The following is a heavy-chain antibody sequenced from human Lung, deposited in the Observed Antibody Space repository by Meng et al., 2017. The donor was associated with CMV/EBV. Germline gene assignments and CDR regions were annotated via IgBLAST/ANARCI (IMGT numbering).Heavy chain of an antibody. CDR1: GYTFTNYG. CDR2: ISAYNGNP. Sequence: AQLVHVGGEVEKPGASVKRSCKASGYTFTNYGITWVRQAPGQGLEWMGWISAYNGNPNYAQTLQGRLTMTTDTSTSTAYMELRSLRSDDTAVYYCARVEVGITSGDYWGQGTLVTVSS. D-gene: IGHD1-26*01. J-gene: IGHJ4*02. CDR3: ARVEVGITSGDY. V-gene: IGHV1-18*01.